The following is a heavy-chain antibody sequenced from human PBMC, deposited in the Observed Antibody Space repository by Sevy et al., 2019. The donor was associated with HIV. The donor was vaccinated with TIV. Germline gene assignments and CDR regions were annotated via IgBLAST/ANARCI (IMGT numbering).Heavy chain of an antibody. V-gene: IGHV3-21*01. CDR2: ISGDTYYT. D-gene: IGHD2-2*01. J-gene: IGHJ3*02. CDR3: TRASLLGYCSTTSCYYAFDI. CDR1: GITFSTSV. Sequence: GSLRLSCNASGITFSTSVMNWVRQSPDRGLEWVSSISGDTYYTHYADSMRGRFIVSRDNAKNSRFLEMNSLTVEDTAVYYCTRASLLGYCSTTSCYYAFDIWGPGTVVTVSS.